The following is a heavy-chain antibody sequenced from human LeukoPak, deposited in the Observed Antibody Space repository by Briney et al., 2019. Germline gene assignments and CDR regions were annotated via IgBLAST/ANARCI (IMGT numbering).Heavy chain of an antibody. Sequence: SETLSLTCAVYGVSFSGYYWSWIRQPPGKGLEWIGEINHSGSTNYNPSLKSRVTISVDTSKNQFSLKLSSVTAADTAVYYCARDGVGATDYWGQGTLVTVSS. D-gene: IGHD1-26*01. CDR1: GVSFSGYY. CDR2: INHSGST. J-gene: IGHJ4*02. V-gene: IGHV4-34*01. CDR3: ARDGVGATDY.